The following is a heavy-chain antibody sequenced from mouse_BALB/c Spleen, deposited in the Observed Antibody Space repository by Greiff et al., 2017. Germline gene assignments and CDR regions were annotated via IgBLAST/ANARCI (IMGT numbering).Heavy chain of an antibody. CDR1: GYSITSDYA. Sequence: EVQLQQSGPGLVKPSQSLSLTCTVTGYSITSDYAWNWIRQFPGNKLEWMGYISYSGSTSYNPSLKSRISITRDTSKNQFFLQLNSVTTEDTATYYCARRDYYGSSPHWYFDVWGAGTTVTVSS. J-gene: IGHJ1*01. V-gene: IGHV3-2*02. CDR3: ARRDYYGSSPHWYFDV. D-gene: IGHD1-1*01. CDR2: ISYSGST.